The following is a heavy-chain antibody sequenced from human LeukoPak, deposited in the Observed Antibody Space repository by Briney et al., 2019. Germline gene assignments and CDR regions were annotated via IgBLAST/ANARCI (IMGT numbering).Heavy chain of an antibody. CDR2: SSGSGGGT. Sequence: GGTLRLSCAASGFTFSSDGMSWVRQAPWKGLEWVSASSGSGGGTYYADSVKVRFSISRDNAKNSLYLQMNSLRAEDTAVYYCARQEYWGQGTLVTVSS. CDR1: GFTFSSDG. V-gene: IGHV3-23*01. CDR3: ARQEY. J-gene: IGHJ4*02.